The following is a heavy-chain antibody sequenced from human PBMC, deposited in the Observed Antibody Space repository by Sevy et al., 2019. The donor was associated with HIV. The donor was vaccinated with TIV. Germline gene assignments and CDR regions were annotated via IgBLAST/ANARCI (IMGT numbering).Heavy chain of an antibody. J-gene: IGHJ4*02. Sequence: GESLKISCKGSGYSFTSYWIGWVRQMPGKGLEWMGIIYPSDSDTRYSPSFQGQVTFSADKSISTAYLQWSSLKASDTAIYYCATRILGAAFDYWGQGTLVTVSS. D-gene: IGHD2-15*01. CDR3: ATRILGAAFDY. CDR1: GYSFTSYW. V-gene: IGHV5-51*01. CDR2: IYPSDSDT.